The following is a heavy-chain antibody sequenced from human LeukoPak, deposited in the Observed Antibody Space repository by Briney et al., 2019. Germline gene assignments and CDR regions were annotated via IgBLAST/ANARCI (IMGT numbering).Heavy chain of an antibody. CDR2: ITWNSRIV. CDR1: GFTFDDYA. CDR3: AKALRDGSGFYIYHGMDV. D-gene: IGHD3-22*01. Sequence: GRSLRLSCAASGFTFDDYAMYWVRQAPGKGLEWVSGITWNSRIVAYADSVKGRFTISRDNAKNSLYLQMNSLRAEDTALYYCAKALRDGSGFYIYHGMDVWGQGTTVTVAS. V-gene: IGHV3-9*01. J-gene: IGHJ6*02.